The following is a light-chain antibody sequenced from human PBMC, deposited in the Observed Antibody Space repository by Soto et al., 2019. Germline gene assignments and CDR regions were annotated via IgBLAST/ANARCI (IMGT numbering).Light chain of an antibody. CDR3: QQHNNWPWT. J-gene: IGKJ1*01. Sequence: EIVFTQTAATLPLSRGERTTLSCRASQSVRSYLAWYQQKPGQAPRPLIYDASIRATGIPGRYRGSGSGTDFALSICGLEPDNFAVYYCQQHNNWPWTFDQGNKVEIK. V-gene: IGKV3-11*01. CDR2: DAS. CDR1: QSVRSY.